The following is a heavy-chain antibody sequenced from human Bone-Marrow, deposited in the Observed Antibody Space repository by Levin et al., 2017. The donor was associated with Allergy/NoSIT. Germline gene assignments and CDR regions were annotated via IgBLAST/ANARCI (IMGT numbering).Heavy chain of an antibody. D-gene: IGHD3-10*01. Sequence: GGSLRLSCAASGFTFSSYWMSWVRQAPGKGLEWVANIKQDGSEKYYVDSVKGRFTISRDNAKNSLYLQMNSLRAEDTAVYYCASQCGDYPTQVFDYWGQGTLVTVSS. J-gene: IGHJ4*02. V-gene: IGHV3-7*01. CDR2: IKQDGSEK. CDR1: GFTFSSYW. CDR3: ASQCGDYPTQVFDY.